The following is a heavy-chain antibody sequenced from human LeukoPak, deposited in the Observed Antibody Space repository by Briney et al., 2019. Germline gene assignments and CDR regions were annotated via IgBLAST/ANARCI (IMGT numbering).Heavy chain of an antibody. J-gene: IGHJ4*02. CDR3: ARGVTSYGTRLTY. CDR1: GDSFSTYA. Sequence: GVSVKVSCKASGDSFSTYAISWVRQAPGQGLEWMGGIFPMFETANYAQRFQGRLTITADIATSTAYMDLSSLRSEDTAVYYCARGVTSYGTRLTYWGQGTLVTVSS. D-gene: IGHD3-16*01. V-gene: IGHV1-69*06. CDR2: IFPMFETA.